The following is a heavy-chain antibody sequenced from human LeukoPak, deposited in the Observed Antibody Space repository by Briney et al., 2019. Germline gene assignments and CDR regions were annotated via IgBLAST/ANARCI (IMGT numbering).Heavy chain of an antibody. Sequence: SETLSLTCAVSGGSISSGGYSWSWIRQPPGKGLEWIGYIYHSGSTYYNPSLKSRVTISVDRSKNQFSLKLSSVTAADTAVYYCARVDTAMVYGMDVWGQGITVTVSS. J-gene: IGHJ6*02. D-gene: IGHD5-18*01. CDR1: GGSISSGGYS. CDR3: ARVDTAMVYGMDV. CDR2: IYHSGST. V-gene: IGHV4-30-2*01.